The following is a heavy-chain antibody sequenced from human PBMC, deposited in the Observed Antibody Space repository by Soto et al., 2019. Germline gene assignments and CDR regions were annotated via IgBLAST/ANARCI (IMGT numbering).Heavy chain of an antibody. V-gene: IGHV1-2*04. CDR3: ARGCSSTSCYSLFGMDV. J-gene: IGHJ6*02. Sequence: ASVKVSCKASGYTFTGYYMHWVRQAPGQGLEWMGWINPNSGGTNYAQKFQGWVTMTRDTSISTAYMELSRLRSDDTAVYYCARGCSSTSCYSLFGMDVWGQGTTVTVS. D-gene: IGHD2-2*01. CDR2: INPNSGGT. CDR1: GYTFTGYY.